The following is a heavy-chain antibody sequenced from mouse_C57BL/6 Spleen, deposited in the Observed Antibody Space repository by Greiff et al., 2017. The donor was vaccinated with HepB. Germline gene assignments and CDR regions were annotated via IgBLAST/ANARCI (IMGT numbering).Heavy chain of an antibody. CDR3: ARRGEYAMDY. CDR2: IYPGSGST. J-gene: IGHJ4*01. V-gene: IGHV1-55*01. Sequence: QVQLQQPGAELVKPGASVKMSCKASGYTFTSYWITWVKQRPGQGLEWIGDIYPGSGSTNYNEKFKSRATLTVDTTSSTAYMQLSSLTSEDSAVYYCARRGEYAMDYWGQGTSVTVSS. CDR1: GYTFTSYW.